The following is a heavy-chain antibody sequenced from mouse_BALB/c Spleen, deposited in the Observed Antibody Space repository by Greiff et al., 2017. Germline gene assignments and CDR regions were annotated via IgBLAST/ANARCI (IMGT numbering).Heavy chain of an antibody. J-gene: IGHJ3*01. D-gene: IGHD1-2*01. CDR3: TQFITTATLFAY. CDR2: IYPGNSDT. Sequence: EVQLQQSGTVLARPGASVKMSCKASGYTFTSYWMHWVKQRPGQGLEWIGAIYPGNSDTSYNQKFKGKAKLTAVTSTSTAYMELSSLTNEDSAVYYCTQFITTATLFAYWGQGTLVTVSA. V-gene: IGHV1-5*01. CDR1: GYTFTSYW.